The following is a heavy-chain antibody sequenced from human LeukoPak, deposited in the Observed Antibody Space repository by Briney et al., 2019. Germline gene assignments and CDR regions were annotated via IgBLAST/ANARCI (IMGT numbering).Heavy chain of an antibody. CDR1: GFTFSSYA. D-gene: IGHD6-13*01. V-gene: IGHV3-7*01. CDR3: ARSIAAAGTVDY. CDR2: IKQDGSEK. J-gene: IGHJ4*02. Sequence: GGSLRLSCAASGFTFSSYAMSWVRQAPGKGLEWVANIKQDGSEKYYVDSVKGRFTISRDNAKNSLYLQMNSLRAEDTAVYYCARSIAAAGTVDYWGQGTLVTVSS.